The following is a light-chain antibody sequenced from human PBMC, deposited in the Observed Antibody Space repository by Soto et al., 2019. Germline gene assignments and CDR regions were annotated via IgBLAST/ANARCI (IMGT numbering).Light chain of an antibody. CDR3: QQYGSSPLT. CDR2: GAS. Sequence: EIVLTQSPGTLSLSPGERATLSCRASQSVSSSDLAWYQQKPGQAPRLLIYGASSRATGTPDRFSGSGSGTDFTLTISRLEPEDFAVYYCQQYGSSPLTFGGGTKVEIK. CDR1: QSVSSSD. J-gene: IGKJ4*01. V-gene: IGKV3-20*01.